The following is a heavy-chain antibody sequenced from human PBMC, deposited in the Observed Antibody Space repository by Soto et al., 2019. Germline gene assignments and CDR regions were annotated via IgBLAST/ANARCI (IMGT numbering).Heavy chain of an antibody. CDR3: ARNYDILTGYPYYYYMDV. V-gene: IGHV1-18*01. CDR2: ISAYNGNT. J-gene: IGHJ6*03. D-gene: IGHD3-9*01. Sequence: ASVKVSCKASGYTFTSYGISWVRQAPGQGLEWMGWISAYNGNTNYAQKLQGRVTMTTDTSTSTAYMELRSLSSDDTAVYYCARNYDILTGYPYYYYMDVWGKGTTVTVSS. CDR1: GYTFTSYG.